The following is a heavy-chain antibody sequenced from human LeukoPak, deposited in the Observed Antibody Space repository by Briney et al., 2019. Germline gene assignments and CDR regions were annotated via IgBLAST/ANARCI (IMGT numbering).Heavy chain of an antibody. CDR1: GFTFGDYW. J-gene: IGHJ6*02. CDR2: INPDGSSS. D-gene: IGHD3-16*01. CDR3: ARGRLGGMDV. Sequence: GGSLRLSCAASGFTFGDYWMHWVRQAPGKGLEWVSRINPDGSSSNYADSVKGRFTMSRDNAKNTVYLQMNSLRGEDTAVYYCARGRLGGMDVWGQGTTVTVSS. V-gene: IGHV3-74*01.